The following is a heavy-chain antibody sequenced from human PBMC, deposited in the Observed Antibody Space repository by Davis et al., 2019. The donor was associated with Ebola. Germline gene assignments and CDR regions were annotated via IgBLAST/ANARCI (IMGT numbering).Heavy chain of an antibody. Sequence: PGGSLRLSCTASGFTFGDYAMSWVRQAPGKGLEWVGFIRSKAYGGTTEYAASVKGRFTISRDDSKSIAYLQMNSLKTEDTAVYYCTRDFYYYYGMDVWGQGTTVTVSS. V-gene: IGHV3-49*04. CDR2: IRSKAYGGTT. J-gene: IGHJ6*02. CDR1: GFTFGDYA. CDR3: TRDFYYYYGMDV.